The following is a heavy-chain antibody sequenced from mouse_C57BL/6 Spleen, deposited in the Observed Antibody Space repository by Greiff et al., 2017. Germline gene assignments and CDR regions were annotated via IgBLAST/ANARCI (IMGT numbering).Heavy chain of an antibody. CDR3: ARSLDSSGYDYFDY. V-gene: IGHV1-81*01. D-gene: IGHD3-2*02. CDR1: GYTFTSYG. J-gene: IGHJ2*01. CDR2: IYPRSGNT. Sequence: QVQLQQSGAELARPGAAVKLSCKASGYTFTSYGISWVKQRTGQGLEWIGEIYPRSGNTYYNEKFKGKATLTADKSSSTAYMELRSLTSEDSAVYFCARSLDSSGYDYFDYWGQGTTLTVSS.